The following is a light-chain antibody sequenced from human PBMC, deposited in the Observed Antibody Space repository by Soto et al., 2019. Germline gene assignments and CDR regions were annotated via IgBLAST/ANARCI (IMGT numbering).Light chain of an antibody. CDR3: NSYTSNNTYV. V-gene: IGLV2-14*03. J-gene: IGLJ1*01. CDR2: DDS. Sequence: LTQPASVSGSPGQAITISCSGTSSDVGAFNYVSWYQQHPGKAPKLMIYDDSNRPSGVSNRFSGSKSGNTASLTISGLRAEDEADYYCNSYTSNNTYVFGTGTKVTVL. CDR1: SSDVGAFNY.